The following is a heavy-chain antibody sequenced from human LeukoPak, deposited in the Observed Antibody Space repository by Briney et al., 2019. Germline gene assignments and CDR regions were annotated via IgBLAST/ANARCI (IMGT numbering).Heavy chain of an antibody. J-gene: IGHJ4*02. CDR2: IYPGDSDT. Sequence: PGESLQISCEGSGYSFTTYWIGWVRQMPGKGLVWMGIIYPGDSDTRYNPSFQGQVTISADKSISTAYLQWTSLKASDTAIYYCARESGRVSDYWGQGTLVTVSS. V-gene: IGHV5-51*01. CDR1: GYSFTTYW. CDR3: ARESGRVSDY. D-gene: IGHD2-15*01.